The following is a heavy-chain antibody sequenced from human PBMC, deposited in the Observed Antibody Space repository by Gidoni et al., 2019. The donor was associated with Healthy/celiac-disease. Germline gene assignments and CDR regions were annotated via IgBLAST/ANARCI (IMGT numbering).Heavy chain of an antibody. J-gene: IGHJ6*02. D-gene: IGHD2-2*01. CDR3: ARSMGCSSTSCQNYYYYYGMDV. Sequence: QVQLQESGPGLVKPSGTLSLTCAVSGGSISSSNWWSWVRQPPGKGLEWIGEIYHSGSTNYNPSLKSRVTISVDKSKNQFSLKLSSVTAADTAVYYCARSMGCSSTSCQNYYYYYGMDVWGQGTTVTVSS. CDR1: GGSISSSNW. V-gene: IGHV4-4*02. CDR2: IYHSGST.